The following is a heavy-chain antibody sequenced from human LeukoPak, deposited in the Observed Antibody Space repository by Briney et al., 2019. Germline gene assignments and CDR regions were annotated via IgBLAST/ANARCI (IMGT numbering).Heavy chain of an antibody. Sequence: SVKVSCKASGGTFSSYAISWVRQAPGQGLEWMGGIIPIFGTANCAQKFQGRVTITTDESTSTAYMELSSLRSEDTAVYYCAGAQITMVRGVIIPYFDYWGQGTLVTVSS. CDR3: AGAQITMVRGVIIPYFDY. D-gene: IGHD3-10*01. CDR2: IIPIFGTA. CDR1: GGTFSSYA. J-gene: IGHJ4*02. V-gene: IGHV1-69*05.